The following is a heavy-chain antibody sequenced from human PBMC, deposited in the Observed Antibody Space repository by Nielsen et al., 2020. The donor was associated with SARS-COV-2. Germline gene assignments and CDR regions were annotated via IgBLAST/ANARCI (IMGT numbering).Heavy chain of an antibody. V-gene: IGHV4-31*03. J-gene: IGHJ6*02. D-gene: IGHD6-25*01. Sequence: SETLSLTCTVSGGSISSSSYYWGWIRQPPGKGLEWIGYIYYSGSTYYNRSLKSRITISADTSKNQFSLKVSSMTAADTAVYYCARAALDYDYGMDVWGQGTTVTVSS. CDR1: GGSISSSSYY. CDR2: IYYSGST. CDR3: ARAALDYDYGMDV.